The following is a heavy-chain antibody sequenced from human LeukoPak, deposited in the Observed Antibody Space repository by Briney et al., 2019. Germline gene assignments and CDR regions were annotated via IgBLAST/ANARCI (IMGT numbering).Heavy chain of an antibody. V-gene: IGHV4-39*01. CDR2: IYYSGST. D-gene: IGHD5-12*01. CDR3: ARRKWLRSKRNPNWFDP. CDR1: GGSISSSSYS. Sequence: SETLSLTCTVSGGSISSSSYSWGWIRQPPGKGLEWIGSIYYSGSTYYNPSLKSRVTISVDTSKNQFSLKLSSVTAADTAMYYCARRKWLRSKRNPNWFDPWGQGTLVTVSS. J-gene: IGHJ5*02.